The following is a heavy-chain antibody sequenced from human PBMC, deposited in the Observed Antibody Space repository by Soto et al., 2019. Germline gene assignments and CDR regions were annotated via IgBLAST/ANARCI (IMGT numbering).Heavy chain of an antibody. D-gene: IGHD3-10*01. J-gene: IGHJ4*02. CDR3: ARLMYYYGSGSYRFDY. CDR2: IYYSEST. Sequence: QVQLQESGPGLVKPSETLSLTCTVSGGSISSYYWSWIRQPPGKGREWLGYIYYSESTNYTPSLKSRVTISVDTSKNQFSLKLSSVTAADTAVYYCARLMYYYGSGSYRFDYWGQGTLVTVSS. CDR1: GGSISSYY. V-gene: IGHV4-59*08.